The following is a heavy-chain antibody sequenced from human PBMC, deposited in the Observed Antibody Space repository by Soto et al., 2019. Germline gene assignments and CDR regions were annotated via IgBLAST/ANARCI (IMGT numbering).Heavy chain of an antibody. J-gene: IGHJ4*02. CDR3: AKDRYYYDSSLQY. D-gene: IGHD3-22*01. CDR2: ILHDGTNK. V-gene: IGHV3-30*18. Sequence: LRLSCAASGFIFSHYGMHWVRQAPGKGLEWVAAILHDGTNKYYADSVKGRFTISRDNSKNTLYLQMNSLRAEDTAHYYCAKDRYYYDSSLQYWGQGALVTVSS. CDR1: GFIFSHYG.